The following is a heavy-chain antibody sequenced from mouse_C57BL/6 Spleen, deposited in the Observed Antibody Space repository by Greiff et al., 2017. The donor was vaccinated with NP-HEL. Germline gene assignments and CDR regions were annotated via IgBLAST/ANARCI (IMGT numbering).Heavy chain of an antibody. CDR3: AREKFDAMDY. Sequence: QVQLQQPGAELVMPGASVKLSCKASGYTFTSYWMHWVKQRPGQGLEWIGEIDPSDSYTNYNQKFKGKSTLTVDKSSSTAYMRLSSLTSEDSEVYYSAREKFDAMDYWGQGTSVTVSS. CDR1: GYTFTSYW. V-gene: IGHV1-69*01. J-gene: IGHJ4*01. CDR2: IDPSDSYT.